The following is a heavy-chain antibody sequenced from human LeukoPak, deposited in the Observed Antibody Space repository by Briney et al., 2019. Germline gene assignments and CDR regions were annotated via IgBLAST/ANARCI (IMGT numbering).Heavy chain of an antibody. J-gene: IGHJ4*02. D-gene: IGHD3-22*01. CDR2: IYHSGST. CDR3: ARDSYYYDSSGYYSPFDY. CDR1: GGSISSGGYY. Sequence: TLSLTCTVSGGSISSGGYYWSWIRQPPGKGLEWIGYIYHSGSTYYNPSLKSQVTISVDRSKNQFSLKLSSVTAADTAVYYCARDSYYYDSSGYYSPFDYWGQGTLVTVSS. V-gene: IGHV4-30-2*01.